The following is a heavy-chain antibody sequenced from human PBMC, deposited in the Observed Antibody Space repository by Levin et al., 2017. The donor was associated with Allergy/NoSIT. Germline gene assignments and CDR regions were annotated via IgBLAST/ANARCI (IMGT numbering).Heavy chain of an antibody. J-gene: IGHJ4*02. D-gene: IGHD3-22*01. Sequence: PGGSLRLSCKGSGYSFASYWIAWVRQMPGKGLEWMGVIYPGDSDTRYSPSFQGQVTISADKSISTAYLQWSSLKASDSAMYYCARQAYNSSWYYWGQGTLVTVSS. CDR2: IYPGDSDT. V-gene: IGHV5-51*01. CDR1: GYSFASYW. CDR3: ARQAYNSSWYY.